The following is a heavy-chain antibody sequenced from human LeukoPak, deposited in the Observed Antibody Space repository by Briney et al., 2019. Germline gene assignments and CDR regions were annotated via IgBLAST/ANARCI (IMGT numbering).Heavy chain of an antibody. J-gene: IGHJ4*02. V-gene: IGHV3-64D*06. CDR2: ISSNGGST. D-gene: IGHD6-19*01. Sequence: GGSLRLSCVASGSASGSTFSSSAMTWVRQAPGKGLEYVSAISSNGGSTYYADSVKGRFTISRDNSKNTLYLQMSSLRAEDTAVYYCVRPPNIAVAAHDYWGQGTLVTVSS. CDR3: VRPPNIAVAAHDY. CDR1: GSTFSSSA.